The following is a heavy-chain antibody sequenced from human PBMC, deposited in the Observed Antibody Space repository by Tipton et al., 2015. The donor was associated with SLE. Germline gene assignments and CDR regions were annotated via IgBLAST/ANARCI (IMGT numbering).Heavy chain of an antibody. D-gene: IGHD3-16*01. Sequence: GLVKPSETLSLTCTVSGGSISSGSYYWSWIRQPPGKGLEWIGEINHSGSTNYNPSLKSRVTISVDTSKNQFSLKLSSVTAADTAVYYCARGGKGAFDIWGQGTMVTVSS. V-gene: IGHV4-39*07. CDR3: ARGGKGAFDI. CDR1: GGSISSGSYY. J-gene: IGHJ3*02. CDR2: INHSGST.